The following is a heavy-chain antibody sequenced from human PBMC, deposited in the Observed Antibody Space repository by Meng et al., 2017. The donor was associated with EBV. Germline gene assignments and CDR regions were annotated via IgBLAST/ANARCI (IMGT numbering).Heavy chain of an antibody. J-gene: IGHJ4*02. V-gene: IGHV1-69*06. CDR3: ARAEIAAAGRLDY. CDR2: IIPIFGTA. D-gene: IGHD6-13*01. Sequence: QVYVVDSGADVKKPGFSVKVSCKASGGTFSSYAISWVRQAPGQGLEWMGGIIPIFGTANYAQKFQGRVTITADKSTSTAYMELSSLRSEDTAVYYCARAEIAAAGRLDYWGQGTLVTVSS. CDR1: GGTFSSYA.